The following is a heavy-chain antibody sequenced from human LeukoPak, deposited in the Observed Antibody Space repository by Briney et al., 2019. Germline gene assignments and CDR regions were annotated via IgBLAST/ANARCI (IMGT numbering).Heavy chain of an antibody. V-gene: IGHV1-2*02. CDR3: ARFDGYSSSSWYAFDY. CDR2: INPNSGGT. Sequence: ASVKVSCKASGYTFTGYYMHWVRQAPGQGLEWMGWINPNSGGTNYAQKFQGRVTMTRDTSISTAYMELSRLRSDDTAVYYCARFDGYSSSSWYAFDYWGQGTLVTVSS. J-gene: IGHJ4*02. CDR1: GYTFTGYY. D-gene: IGHD6-13*01.